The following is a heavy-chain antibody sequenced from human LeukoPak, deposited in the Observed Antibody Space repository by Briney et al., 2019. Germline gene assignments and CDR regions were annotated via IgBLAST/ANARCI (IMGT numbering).Heavy chain of an antibody. V-gene: IGHV3-33*01. CDR3: ARDRAGPTLYYFDY. Sequence: GGSLRLSCAASGFTFRGYGMHWVRQAPGKGLEWVAVIWYDGSNQYYADSVRGRFTISRDNSKNTLYLQLNSLRAEDTAVYYCARDRAGPTLYYFDYWGQGALVTVSS. CDR2: IWYDGSNQ. D-gene: IGHD1-26*01. CDR1: GFTFRGYG. J-gene: IGHJ4*02.